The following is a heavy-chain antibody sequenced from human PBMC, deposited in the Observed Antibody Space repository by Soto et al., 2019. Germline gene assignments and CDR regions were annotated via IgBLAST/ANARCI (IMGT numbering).Heavy chain of an antibody. CDR1: GFTVSSYG. Sequence: GSLRLSGAASGFTVSSYGMHWVRQAPGKGLEWVAVIWYDGSNKYYADSVKGRFTISRDNSKNTLYLQMNSLRAEDTAVYYCARSGDGAVNYYYYGMDVWGQGTTVTVSS. J-gene: IGHJ6*02. V-gene: IGHV3-33*01. CDR2: IWYDGSNK. D-gene: IGHD3-10*01. CDR3: ARSGDGAVNYYYYGMDV.